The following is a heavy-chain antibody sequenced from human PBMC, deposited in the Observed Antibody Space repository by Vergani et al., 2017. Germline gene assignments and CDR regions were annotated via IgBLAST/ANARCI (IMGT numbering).Heavy chain of an antibody. V-gene: IGHV4-34*01. D-gene: IGHD3-22*01. CDR1: GGSFSGYY. CDR2: INHSGST. Sequence: QVQLQQWGAGLLKPSETLSLTCAVYGGSFSGYYWSWIRQPPGKGLEWSGEINHSGSTNYNPSLKSRVTISVDTSKNQFSLKLSSVTAADTAVYYGARESNDSRGYYYYYYGMDVWGEGTTVTVAS. CDR3: ARESNDSRGYYYYYYGMDV. J-gene: IGHJ6*04.